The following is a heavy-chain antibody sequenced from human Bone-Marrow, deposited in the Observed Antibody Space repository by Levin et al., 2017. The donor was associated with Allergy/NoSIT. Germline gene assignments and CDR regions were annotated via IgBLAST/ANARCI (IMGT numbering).Heavy chain of an antibody. CDR2: TYYESKWYH. Sequence: SETLSLTCVISGDSVSSNGVAWNWIRQSPSRGLEWLGRTYYESKWYHDYAASVKSRLTVDPDTSQNPFSLRPNSVTPEDTAVYYCARGRASAFDIWGQGTVVTVSS. CDR3: ARGRASAFDI. CDR1: GDSVSSNGVA. V-gene: IGHV6-1*01. J-gene: IGHJ3*02. D-gene: IGHD3-10*01.